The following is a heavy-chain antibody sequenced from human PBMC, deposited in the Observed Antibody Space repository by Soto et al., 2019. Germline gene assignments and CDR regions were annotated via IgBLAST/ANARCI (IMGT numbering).Heavy chain of an antibody. CDR1: GFIFSDLY. V-gene: IGHV3-11*01. J-gene: IGHJ4*02. CDR2: ISGGGSTT. D-gene: IGHD6-25*01. Sequence: GGSLRLSCAASGFIFSDLYMPWIRQAPGKGPEWVSYISGGGSTTSYADSVKGRFTISRDNAKNSLYLQMNSLTGEYTDVYFCSREPRLADFWGQGTLVTVSS. CDR3: SREPRLADF.